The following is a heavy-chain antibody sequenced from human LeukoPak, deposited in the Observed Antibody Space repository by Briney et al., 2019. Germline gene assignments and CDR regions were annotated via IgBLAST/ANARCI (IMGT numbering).Heavy chain of an antibody. D-gene: IGHD4-17*01. CDR1: GYTFTSYD. CDR3: ARALRKRGWFDP. J-gene: IGHJ5*02. CDR2: MNPNSGNT. V-gene: IGHV1-8*03. Sequence: GASVKVSCKASGYTFTSYDINWVRQATGQGLEWMGWMNPNSGNTGYAQKFQGRVTITRSTSISTAYMELSSLRSEDTAVYYCARALRKRGWFDPWAREPWSPSPQ.